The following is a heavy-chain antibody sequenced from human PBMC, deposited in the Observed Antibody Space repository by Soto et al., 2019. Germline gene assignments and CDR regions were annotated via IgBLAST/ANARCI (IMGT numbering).Heavy chain of an antibody. Sequence: SETRSLTCTVSGASVNDYYWNWVRQPLGKGLEWIGFIHYTGSRIFNPSLQSRVTMSVDVSQNQFSLRLTSVTAADTAIYYCARWGHPAVKAFDIWGQGTTVTVSS. CDR3: ARWGHPAVKAFDI. D-gene: IGHD3-16*01. V-gene: IGHV4-59*02. J-gene: IGHJ3*02. CDR2: IHYTGSR. CDR1: GASVNDYY.